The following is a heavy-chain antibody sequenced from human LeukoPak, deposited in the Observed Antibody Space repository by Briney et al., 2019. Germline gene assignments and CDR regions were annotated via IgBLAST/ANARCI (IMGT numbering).Heavy chain of an antibody. CDR3: AREAYESSGYLGY. CDR1: GFTFNDYY. V-gene: IGHV3-11*01. CDR2: ISSSGSTI. Sequence: PGGSLTLYCAASGFTFNDYYMSWIRQAPGKGLEWVSYISSSGSTISYADSVKGRFTISTHNAKNSLYLQMNSLRAEATAVYYCAREAYESSGYLGYWGQGTLVTVSS. J-gene: IGHJ4*02. D-gene: IGHD3-22*01.